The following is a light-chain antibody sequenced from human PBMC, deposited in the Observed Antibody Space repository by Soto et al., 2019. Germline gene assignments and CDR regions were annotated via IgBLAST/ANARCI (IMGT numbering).Light chain of an antibody. Sequence: QSALTQPRSVSGSPGQSVTISCTGTSSDVGGYNYVSWYQQHPGKAPKLMIYDVSKRPSGVPDRFFGSKSGNTASLTISGLQAGDEADYYCCSYAGDYTWVFGGGTKLTVL. CDR2: DVS. CDR1: SSDVGGYNY. V-gene: IGLV2-11*01. CDR3: CSYAGDYTWV. J-gene: IGLJ3*02.